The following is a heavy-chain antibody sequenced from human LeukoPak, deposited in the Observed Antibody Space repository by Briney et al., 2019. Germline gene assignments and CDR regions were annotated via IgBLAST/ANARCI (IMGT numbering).Heavy chain of an antibody. CDR3: ARMVTAESYKDY. J-gene: IGHJ4*02. CDR2: IIPIFGTA. CDR1: GGTFSSYA. D-gene: IGHD5-18*01. Sequence: GASVKVSCKASGGTFSSYAISWVRQAPGQGLEWMGGIIPIFGTANYAQKFQGRVTTTADESTSTAYMELSSLRSEDTAVYYCARMVTAESYKDYWGQGTLVTVSS. V-gene: IGHV1-69*01.